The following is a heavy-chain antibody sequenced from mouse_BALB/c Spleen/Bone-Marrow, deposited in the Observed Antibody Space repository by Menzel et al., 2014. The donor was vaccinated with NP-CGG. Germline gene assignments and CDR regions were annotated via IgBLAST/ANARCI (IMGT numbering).Heavy chain of an antibody. CDR3: ASATTATYYAMDY. CDR2: IDPANGNT. Sequence: VQLRHSGAELVKPGASVKLSCTASGFNIKDTYMHWVKQRPEQGLEGIGRIDPANGNTKYDPKFQGKATITTDTSSNTAYLQVSSLTSEDTAVYYCASATTATYYAMDYWGQGTSVTVSS. D-gene: IGHD1-2*01. V-gene: IGHV14-3*02. J-gene: IGHJ4*01. CDR1: GFNIKDTY.